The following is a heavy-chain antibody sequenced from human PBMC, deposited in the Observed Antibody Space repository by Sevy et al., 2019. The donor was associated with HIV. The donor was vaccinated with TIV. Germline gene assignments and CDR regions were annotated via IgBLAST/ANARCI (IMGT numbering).Heavy chain of an antibody. CDR2: IIPILGTV. CDR1: GGTFSRYG. D-gene: IGHD6-19*01. J-gene: IGHJ4*02. CDR3: ARGGGNGWYYFDY. Sequence: ASVKVSCKASGGTFSRYGISWVRQAPGQGLEWIGGIIPILGTVNYAQKFQGRVTITADESTKTAYMELSSLRSEDTAVYYCARGGGNGWYYFDYWGQETLVTVSS. V-gene: IGHV1-69*13.